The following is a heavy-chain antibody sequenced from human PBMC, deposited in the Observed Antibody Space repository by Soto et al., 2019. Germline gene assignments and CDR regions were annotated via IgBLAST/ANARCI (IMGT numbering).Heavy chain of an antibody. CDR3: AREREVLRYFDWFAGDYYYYGMDV. J-gene: IGHJ6*02. D-gene: IGHD3-9*01. Sequence: ASVKVSCKASGYIFTDYGISWVRQAPGQGLEWAGWISPYNGNTNYAQKLQDRVTMATDTSTSTAYMELRSLRSDDTAVYYCAREREVLRYFDWFAGDYYYYGMDVWGQGTMVTVSS. V-gene: IGHV1-18*04. CDR2: ISPYNGNT. CDR1: GYIFTDYG.